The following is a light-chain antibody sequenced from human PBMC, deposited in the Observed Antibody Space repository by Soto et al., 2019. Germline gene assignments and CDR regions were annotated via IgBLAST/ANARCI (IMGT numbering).Light chain of an antibody. CDR1: QGISTF. CDR2: AAS. CDR3: QQSYATVRT. J-gene: IGKJ4*01. Sequence: DIQITQSPSSLSTSVGDRVTITCRASQGISTFLNWYRQKPGKAPRLLIYAASRLQSGVPARFSGSGAETDFTLTITSLQPEDFGIYYCQQSYATVRTFGGGTKVDIK. V-gene: IGKV1-39*01.